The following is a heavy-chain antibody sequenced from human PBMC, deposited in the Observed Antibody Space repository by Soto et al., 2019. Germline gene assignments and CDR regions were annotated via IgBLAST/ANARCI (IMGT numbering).Heavy chain of an antibody. CDR3: ARDAPLLWFGEGPYYYYGMDV. V-gene: IGHV4-59*12. CDR2: IYYSGST. CDR1: GGSISNYY. D-gene: IGHD3-10*01. J-gene: IGHJ6*02. Sequence: SETLSLTCTVSGGSISNYYWSWIRQPPGKGLEWIGYIYYSGSTNYNPSLKSRVTISVDTSKNQFSLKLNSMTAADTAVYYCARDAPLLWFGEGPYYYYGMDVWGQGTTVTVSS.